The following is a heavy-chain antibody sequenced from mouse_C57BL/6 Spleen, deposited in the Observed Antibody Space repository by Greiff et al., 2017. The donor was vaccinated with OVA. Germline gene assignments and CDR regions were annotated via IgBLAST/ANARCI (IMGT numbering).Heavy chain of an antibody. Sequence: QVQLQQPGAELVKPGASVKLSCKASGYTFTSYWLQWVKQRPGQGLEWIGEIDPSDSYTNYHQKFKGKATLPVDPSSSTAYMQLSSLTSEDSAVYYCARRDTAGWYFDVWGTGTTVTVSS. CDR3: ARRDTAGWYFDV. V-gene: IGHV1-50*01. CDR2: IDPSDSYT. CDR1: GYTFTSYW. J-gene: IGHJ1*03.